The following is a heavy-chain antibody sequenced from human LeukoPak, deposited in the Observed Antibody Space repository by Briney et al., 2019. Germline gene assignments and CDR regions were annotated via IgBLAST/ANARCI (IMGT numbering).Heavy chain of an antibody. D-gene: IGHD3-10*01. V-gene: IGHV1-46*01. CDR3: ARGRLGTWFGELKA. CDR1: GYTFTGYY. J-gene: IGHJ5*02. Sequence: ASVKVSCKASGYTFTGYYMHWVRQAPGQGLEWMGIINPSGGSTSYAQKFQGRVTMTRDTSISTAYMELSSLRSDDTAVYYCARGRLGTWFGELKAWGQGTLVTVSS. CDR2: INPSGGST.